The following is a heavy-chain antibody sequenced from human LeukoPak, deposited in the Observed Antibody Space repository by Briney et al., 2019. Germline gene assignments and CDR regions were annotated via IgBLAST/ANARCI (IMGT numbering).Heavy chain of an antibody. CDR2: ISSSSSYI. Sequence: GGSLRLSCAASGFTFSSYSMNWVRQATGKGLEWVSSISSSSSYIYYADSVKGRFTISRDNAKNSLYLQMNSLRAEDTAVYYCARAYYYGSGSKNTYYFDYWAREPWSPSPQ. D-gene: IGHD3-10*01. J-gene: IGHJ4*02. CDR3: ARAYYYGSGSKNTYYFDY. V-gene: IGHV3-21*01. CDR1: GFTFSSYS.